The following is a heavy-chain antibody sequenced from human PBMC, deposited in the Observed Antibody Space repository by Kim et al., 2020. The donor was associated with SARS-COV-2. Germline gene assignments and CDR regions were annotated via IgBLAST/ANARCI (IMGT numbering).Heavy chain of an antibody. D-gene: IGHD3-10*01. J-gene: IGHJ3*01. V-gene: IGHV3-23*01. Sequence: DAVKGRFTISRDNSKNTLYLQMNSLRAEDTAVYYCAKDSNYYGSGSYYLVWGQGTMVTVSS. CDR3: AKDSNYYGSGSYYLV.